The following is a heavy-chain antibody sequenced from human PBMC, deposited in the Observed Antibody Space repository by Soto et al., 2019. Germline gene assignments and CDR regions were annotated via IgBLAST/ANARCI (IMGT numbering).Heavy chain of an antibody. V-gene: IGHV1-2*04. CDR3: ARGPTYSSSSWYYYYMDV. CDR1: GYTFTGYY. Sequence: ASVKVSCKASGYTFTGYYMHWVRQAPGQGLEWMGWINPNSGGTNYAQKFQGWVTMTRDTSISTAYMELSRLRSDDTAVYYCARGPTYSSSSWYYYYMDVWGKGTTVTVSS. CDR2: INPNSGGT. D-gene: IGHD6-6*01. J-gene: IGHJ6*03.